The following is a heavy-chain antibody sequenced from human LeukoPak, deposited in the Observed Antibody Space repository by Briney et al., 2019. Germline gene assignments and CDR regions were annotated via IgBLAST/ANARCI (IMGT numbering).Heavy chain of an antibody. J-gene: IGHJ4*02. CDR2: ISGSGGST. V-gene: IGHV3-23*01. D-gene: IGHD3-3*01. CDR1: GFTFSSHA. Sequence: GGSLTLSCAASGFTFSSHAMSWVRQAPGKGLEWVSAISGSGGSTYYADSVKGRFTISRDNSKNALYLQMNSLRAEDTAVYYCAKDPALRFLEWLLRPYYFDYWGQGTLVTVSS. CDR3: AKDPALRFLEWLLRPYYFDY.